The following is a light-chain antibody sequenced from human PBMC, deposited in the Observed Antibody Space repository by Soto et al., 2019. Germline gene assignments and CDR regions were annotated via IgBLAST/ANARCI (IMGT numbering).Light chain of an antibody. CDR3: KSYAGSNTYV. CDR2: DDV. CDR1: SSDIGTYNF. J-gene: IGLJ1*01. Sequence: QSALTQPASVSGSPGQSITISCTGTSSDIGTYNFVSWYQQRPGKAPKFIIYDDVRRPSGVSNRFSGSKSGNTASLTISGLQAEDEADYYCKSYAGSNTYVFGSGTKLTVL. V-gene: IGLV2-23*01.